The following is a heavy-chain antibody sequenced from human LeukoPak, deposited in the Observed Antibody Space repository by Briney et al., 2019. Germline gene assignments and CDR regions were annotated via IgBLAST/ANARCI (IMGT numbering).Heavy chain of an antibody. J-gene: IGHJ4*02. CDR2: INPNSGGT. D-gene: IGHD6-13*01. CDR3: ARVGSSSSWYGGVDFDY. CDR1: GYTFTGYY. Sequence: GASVKVSCKASGYTFTGYYMHWVRQAPGQGLEWMGWINPNSGGTNYAQKFQGRVTMTRDTSISTAYMELSRLRSDDTAVYYCARVGSSSSWYGGVDFDYWGQGTLVTVSS. V-gene: IGHV1-2*02.